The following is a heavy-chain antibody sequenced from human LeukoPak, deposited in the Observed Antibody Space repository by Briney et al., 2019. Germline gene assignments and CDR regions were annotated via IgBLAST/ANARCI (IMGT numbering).Heavy chain of an antibody. Sequence: GGSLRLSCSASGFTFSSYAMHWVRQAPGKGLEWVAVISYDGSNKYYADSVKGRFTISRDNSKNTLYLQMNSLRAEDTAVYYCAGPIFGVVMNPFDYWGQGTLVTVSS. CDR2: ISYDGSNK. V-gene: IGHV3-30-3*01. J-gene: IGHJ4*02. CDR1: GFTFSSYA. D-gene: IGHD3-3*01. CDR3: AGPIFGVVMNPFDY.